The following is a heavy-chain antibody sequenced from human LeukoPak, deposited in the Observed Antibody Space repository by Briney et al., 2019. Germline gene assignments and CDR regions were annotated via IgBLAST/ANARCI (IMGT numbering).Heavy chain of an antibody. Sequence: GRSLRLSCAASGFTFCSYGMHWVRQAPGKGLEWVAVISYDGSNKYCADSVKGRFTISRDNSKNTLYLQMNSLRAEDTAVYYCANDPLIAAAGTYYYYGMDVWGAGTTVTVSS. CDR1: GFTFCSYG. D-gene: IGHD6-13*01. J-gene: IGHJ6*04. V-gene: IGHV3-30*18. CDR3: ANDPLIAAAGTYYYYGMDV. CDR2: ISYDGSNK.